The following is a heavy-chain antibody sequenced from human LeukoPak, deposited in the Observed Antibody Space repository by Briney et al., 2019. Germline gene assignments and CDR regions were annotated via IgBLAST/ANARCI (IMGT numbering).Heavy chain of an antibody. CDR2: IIPILGTA. D-gene: IGHD6-19*01. CDR1: GGTFSSYA. J-gene: IGHJ4*02. V-gene: IGHV1-69*10. Sequence: SVKVSCKASGGTFSSYAISWVRQAPGQGLEWMGGIIPILGTANYAQKFQGRVTITADKSTSTAYMELSSLRSEDTAVYYCAIDSSGWYMGFDYWGQGTLVTVSS. CDR3: AIDSSGWYMGFDY.